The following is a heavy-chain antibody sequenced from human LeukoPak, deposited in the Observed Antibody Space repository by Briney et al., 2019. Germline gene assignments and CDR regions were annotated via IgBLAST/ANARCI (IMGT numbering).Heavy chain of an antibody. CDR3: ATRRESYYDSSGYL. J-gene: IGHJ5*02. V-gene: IGHV4-34*01. CDR2: INHSGST. D-gene: IGHD3-22*01. Sequence: SETLSLTCAVYGVSFSGYYWSWIRQPPGKGLEWIGEINHSGSTNYNPSLKSRVTISVDTSKNQFSLKLSSVTAADTAVYYCATRRESYYDSSGYLWGQGTLVTVSS. CDR1: GVSFSGYY.